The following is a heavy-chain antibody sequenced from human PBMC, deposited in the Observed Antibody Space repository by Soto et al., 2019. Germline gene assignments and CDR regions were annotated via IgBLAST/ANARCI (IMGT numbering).Heavy chain of an antibody. CDR1: GFTFSDYY. D-gene: IGHD3-3*01. V-gene: IGHV3-11*01. CDR2: ISSSGSTI. Sequence: KQGGSLRLSCAASGFTFSDYYMSWIRQAPGKGLEWVSYISSSGSTIYYADSVKGRFTISRDNAKNSLYLQMNSLRAEDTAVYYCARDRGRFLEWLFDYYGMDVWGQGTTVTVSS. J-gene: IGHJ6*02. CDR3: ARDRGRFLEWLFDYYGMDV.